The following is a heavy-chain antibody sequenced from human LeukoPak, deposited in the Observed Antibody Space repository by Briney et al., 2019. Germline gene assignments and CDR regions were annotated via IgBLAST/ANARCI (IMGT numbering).Heavy chain of an antibody. D-gene: IGHD6-19*01. Sequence: SETLSLTCTVSGGSISSCSYYWGWIRQPPGKGLEWIGSIYYSGSTYYNPSLKSRVTISVDTSKNQYSLKLSSVTAADTAVYYCARGRYSSGWYYWFDPWGQGTLVTVSS. J-gene: IGHJ5*02. CDR2: IYYSGST. V-gene: IGHV4-39*07. CDR3: ARGRYSSGWYYWFDP. CDR1: GGSISSCSYY.